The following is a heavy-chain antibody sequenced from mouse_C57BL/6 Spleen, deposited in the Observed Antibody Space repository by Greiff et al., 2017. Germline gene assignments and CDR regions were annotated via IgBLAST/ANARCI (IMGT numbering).Heavy chain of an antibody. V-gene: IGHV1-18*01. J-gene: IGHJ2*01. CDR3: ARSEDSVYYFDY. Sequence: EVQLQQSGPELVKPGASVKIPCKASGYTFTDYNMDWVKQSHGKSLEWIGDINPNNGGTIYNQKFKGKATLTVDKSSSTAYMELRSLTSEDTAVYYCARSEDSVYYFDYWGQGTTLTVSS. D-gene: IGHD2-12*01. CDR2: INPNNGGT. CDR1: GYTFTDYN.